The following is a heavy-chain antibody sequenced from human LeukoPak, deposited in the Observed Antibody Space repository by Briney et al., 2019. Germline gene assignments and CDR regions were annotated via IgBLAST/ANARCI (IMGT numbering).Heavy chain of an antibody. D-gene: IGHD3-10*01. CDR3: ARVHITMVRGVIIKNNYMDV. V-gene: IGHV4-34*01. J-gene: IGHJ6*03. Sequence: SETLSLTCAVYGGSFSGYYRSWIRQPPGKGLEWIGEINHSGSTNYNPSLKSRVTISVDTSKNQFSLKLSSVTAADTAVYYCARVHITMVRGVIIKNNYMDVWGKGTTVTVSS. CDR1: GGSFSGYY. CDR2: INHSGST.